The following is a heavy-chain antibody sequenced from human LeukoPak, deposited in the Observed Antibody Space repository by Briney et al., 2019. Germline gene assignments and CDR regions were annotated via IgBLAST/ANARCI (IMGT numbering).Heavy chain of an antibody. J-gene: IGHJ4*02. CDR1: GYTFTGYY. CDR3: ARDEGGYSGSYYY. V-gene: IGHV1-2*04. Sequence: GASVKVSCKASGYTFTGYYMHWVRQAPGQGLEWMGWINPNSGGTNYAQKFQGWVTMTRDTSISTAYMELSRLRSDDTAVYYCARDEGGYSGSYYYWGQGTLVTVSS. D-gene: IGHD1-26*01. CDR2: INPNSGGT.